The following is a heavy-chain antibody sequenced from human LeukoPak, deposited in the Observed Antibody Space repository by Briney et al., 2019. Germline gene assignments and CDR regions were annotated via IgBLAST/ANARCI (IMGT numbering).Heavy chain of an antibody. Sequence: GGSLRPSCAASGFTVSSNYMSWVRQAPGKGLEWLSVIKSGGSTYYAESVKGRFTISRDNSKNTLYLQMNSLRAEDTAVYYCARRAGAYSHPYDYWGQGTLVTVSS. D-gene: IGHD4/OR15-4a*01. CDR3: ARRAGAYSHPYDY. J-gene: IGHJ4*02. CDR2: IKSGGST. CDR1: GFTVSSNY. V-gene: IGHV3-66*04.